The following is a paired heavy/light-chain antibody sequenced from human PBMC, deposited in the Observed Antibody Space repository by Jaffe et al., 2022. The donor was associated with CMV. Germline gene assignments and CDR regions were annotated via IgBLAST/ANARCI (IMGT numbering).Light chain of an antibody. V-gene: IGKV1-8*01. Sequence: AIRITQSPSSLSASTGDRVTITCRASQGISSYLAWYQQKPGKAPKLLIYAASTLQSGVPSRFSGSGSGTDFTLTISCLQSEDFATYYCQQYYSYPLTFGGGTKVEIK. CDR2: AAS. J-gene: IGKJ4*01. CDR3: QQYYSYPLT. CDR1: QGISSY.
Heavy chain of an antibody. CDR2: ISYDGSNK. CDR3: AKDPPIAARPGWAVNYYYYYGMDV. CDR1: GFTFSSYG. Sequence: QVQLVESGGGVVQPGRSLRLSCAASGFTFSSYGMHWVRQAPGKGLEWVAVISYDGSNKYYADSVKGRFTISRDNSKNTLYLQMNSLRAEDTAVYYCAKDPPIAARPGWAVNYYYYYGMDVWGQGTTVTVSS. V-gene: IGHV3-30*18. D-gene: IGHD6-6*01. J-gene: IGHJ6*02.